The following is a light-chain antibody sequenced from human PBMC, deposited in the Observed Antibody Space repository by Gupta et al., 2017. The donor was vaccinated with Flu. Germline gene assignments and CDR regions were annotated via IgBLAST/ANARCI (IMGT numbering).Light chain of an antibody. CDR3: QQSYTNPYT. CDR1: QNIRSY. J-gene: IGKJ2*01. Sequence: PSSLSASVGDRVTITCRASQNIRSYVNWYQQKRGKAPKLLIYAASSLQSGVPSRFSGSGSGTDFTLTIASLQPDDIATYYCQQSYTNPYTFGQGTKLEIK. CDR2: AAS. V-gene: IGKV1-39*01.